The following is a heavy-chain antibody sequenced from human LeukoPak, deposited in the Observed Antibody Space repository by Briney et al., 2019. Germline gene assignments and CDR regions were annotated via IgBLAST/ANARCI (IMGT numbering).Heavy chain of an antibody. CDR1: GFTFSSYS. D-gene: IGHD4-17*01. J-gene: IGHJ4*02. V-gene: IGHV3-48*01. CDR3: AKDRIRDDYGDYVFDY. Sequence: GGSLRLSCAASGFTFSSYSMNWVRQAPGKGLEWVSYISSSSSTIYYADSVKGRFTISRDNAKNSLYLQMNSLRAEDTAVYYCAKDRIRDDYGDYVFDYWGQGTLVTVSS. CDR2: ISSSSSTI.